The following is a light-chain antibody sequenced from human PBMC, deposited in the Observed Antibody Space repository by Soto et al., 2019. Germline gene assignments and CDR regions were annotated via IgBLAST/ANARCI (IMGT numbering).Light chain of an antibody. V-gene: IGKV1-9*01. J-gene: IGKJ1*01. CDR2: AAS. Sequence: IQLTQSPSSLSASVGDRVTITCRASQGFSSYLAWYQQKPGKAPKLLIYAASTLQSGVPSRFSGSGSGTDFTLTISRLQPEDFATYYCQQLNSYPPWTFGQGTKVEIK. CDR3: QQLNSYPPWT. CDR1: QGFSSY.